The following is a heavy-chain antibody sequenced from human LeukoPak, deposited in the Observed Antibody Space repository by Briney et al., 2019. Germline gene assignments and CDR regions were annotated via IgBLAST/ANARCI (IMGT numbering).Heavy chain of an antibody. Sequence: GGSLRLSCAASGFTFSSYGMHWVRRAPGKGLEWVGRIKSKTDGGTTDYAAPVKGRFTISRDDSKNTLYLQMNSLKTEDTAVYYCTTDPVIVGATGGEFDYWGQGTLVTVSS. J-gene: IGHJ4*02. CDR1: GFTFSSYG. V-gene: IGHV3-15*01. D-gene: IGHD1-26*01. CDR3: TTDPVIVGATGGEFDY. CDR2: IKSKTDGGTT.